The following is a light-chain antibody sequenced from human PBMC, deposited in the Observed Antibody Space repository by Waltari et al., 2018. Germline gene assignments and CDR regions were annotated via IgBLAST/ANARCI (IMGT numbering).Light chain of an antibody. V-gene: IGLV2-14*03. CDR2: GVT. CDR3: SSYRSSAIVV. Sequence: QSALTQPASVSGSPGQSITIPCPGTSSEVGGPNFVHWYQQHPGKAPKLIIFGVTNRPSGISDRFSGSKSGNTASLTISGLQAEDEGDYYCSSYRSSAIVVLGGGTKLSVL. J-gene: IGLJ2*01. CDR1: SSEVGGPNF.